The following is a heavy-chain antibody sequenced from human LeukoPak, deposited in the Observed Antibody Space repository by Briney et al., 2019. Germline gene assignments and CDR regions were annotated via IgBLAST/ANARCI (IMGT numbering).Heavy chain of an antibody. J-gene: IGHJ4*02. Sequence: GGSLRLSCAASGFTFSSYAMSWVRQAPGKGLERVSAISGSGGSTYYADSVKGRFTISSDNSKNTLYLQMNSLTTEDTAVYYCAREDLNYYDSSGYSSFDYWGQGTLVTVSS. V-gene: IGHV3-23*01. CDR2: ISGSGGST. CDR1: GFTFSSYA. CDR3: AREDLNYYDSSGYSSFDY. D-gene: IGHD3-22*01.